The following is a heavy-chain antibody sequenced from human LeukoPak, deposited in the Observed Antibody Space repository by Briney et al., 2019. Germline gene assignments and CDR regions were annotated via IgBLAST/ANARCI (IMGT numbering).Heavy chain of an antibody. J-gene: IGHJ4*02. D-gene: IGHD1-26*01. CDR2: ISSSSGTI. V-gene: IGHV3-48*01. CDR1: GFTFSSYS. Sequence: GGSLRLSCAASGFTFSSYSMNWVRQAPGKGLEWVSYISSSSGTIFYADSVKGRFTISRDNANNSLYLQMNSLRAEDTAVYYCATPPRWELVWGQGTLVTVSS. CDR3: ATPPRWELV.